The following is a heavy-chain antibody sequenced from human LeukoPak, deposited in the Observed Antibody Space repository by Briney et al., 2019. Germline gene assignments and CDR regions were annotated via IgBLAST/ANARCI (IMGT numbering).Heavy chain of an antibody. J-gene: IGHJ4*02. Sequence: SETLSLTCAVYGGSFSGYYWSWIRQPPGKGLEWIGEINHSGSTNYNPSLKSRVTISADTSKNQFSLKLSSVTAADTAVYYCARLARYSSGWYPPRRDYWGQGTLVTVSS. CDR1: GGSFSGYY. D-gene: IGHD6-19*01. CDR2: INHSGST. V-gene: IGHV4-34*01. CDR3: ARLARYSSGWYPPRRDY.